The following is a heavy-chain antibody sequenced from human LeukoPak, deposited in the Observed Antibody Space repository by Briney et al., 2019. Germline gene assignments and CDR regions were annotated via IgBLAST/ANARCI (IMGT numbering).Heavy chain of an antibody. D-gene: IGHD6-13*01. J-gene: IGHJ4*02. CDR3: ARDTAAGTF. CDR2: ISYDGSNK. CDR1: GFTFSSYG. V-gene: IGHV3-30*03. Sequence: PGGSLRLSCAASGFTFSSYGMHWVRQAPGKGLEWVAVISYDGSNKYYADSVKGRFTISRDNAKNSLYLQMDSLRAEDTAVYYCARDTAAGTFWGQGTLVTVSS.